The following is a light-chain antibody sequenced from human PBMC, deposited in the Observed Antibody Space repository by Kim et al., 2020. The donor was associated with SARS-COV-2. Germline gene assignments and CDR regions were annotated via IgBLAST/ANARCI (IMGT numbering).Light chain of an antibody. CDR2: GKD. CDR3: NYRDNPGNPPL. J-gene: IGLJ2*01. V-gene: IGLV3-19*01. Sequence: ALGQNATITCRGDSLRDYYARGYQQRPGQPPTLIMYGKDNRPSGISARFSGSGAGSTATLTITGAQAEDEAEYYCNYRDNPGNPPLLGGGTLLTVL. CDR1: SLRDYY.